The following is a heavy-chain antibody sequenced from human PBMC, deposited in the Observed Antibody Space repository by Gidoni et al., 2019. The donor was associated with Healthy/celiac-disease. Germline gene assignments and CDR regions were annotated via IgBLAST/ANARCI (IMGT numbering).Heavy chain of an antibody. CDR2: ISGSGGST. J-gene: IGHJ1*01. CDR3: AKDRQSHCTGGVCPAEYFQH. V-gene: IGHV3-23*01. Sequence: EVPLLESGGGLVQPGGSLRLSCAASGFTFNSYALSWVRQAPGKGLEWVSAISGSGGSTYYADSVKGRFTISRDNSKNTLYLQMNSLRAEDTAVYYCAKDRQSHCTGGVCPAEYFQHWGQGTLVTVSS. CDR1: GFTFNSYA. D-gene: IGHD2-8*02.